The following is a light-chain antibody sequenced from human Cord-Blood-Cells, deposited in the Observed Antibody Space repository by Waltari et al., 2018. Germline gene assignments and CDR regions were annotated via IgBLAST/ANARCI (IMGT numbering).Light chain of an antibody. Sequence: QSALTQPASVSGSPGQSITISCTGTSSEVGSYNLVSWYQQPPGKAPKLMLYEGSKRPSGVSNRFSGSKSGNTASLTISGLQAEDEADYYCCSYAGSSTLVFGGGTKLTVL. J-gene: IGLJ2*01. CDR1: SSEVGSYNL. V-gene: IGLV2-23*01. CDR3: CSYAGSSTLV. CDR2: EGS.